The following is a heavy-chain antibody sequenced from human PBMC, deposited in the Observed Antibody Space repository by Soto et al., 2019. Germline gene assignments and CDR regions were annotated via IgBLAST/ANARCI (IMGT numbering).Heavy chain of an antibody. CDR2: IYYSGST. J-gene: IGHJ6*02. V-gene: IGHV4-31*03. CDR3: ARDSTDYQLLNYGMDV. D-gene: IGHD2-2*01. Sequence: QVQLQESGPGLVKPSQTLSLTCTVSGGSISSGGYYWSWIRQHPGKGLEWIGYIYYSGSTYYNPSLKSRVTISVDMSKNQFSLKLSSVTAADTAVYYCARDSTDYQLLNYGMDVWGQGTTVTVSS. CDR1: GGSISSGGYY.